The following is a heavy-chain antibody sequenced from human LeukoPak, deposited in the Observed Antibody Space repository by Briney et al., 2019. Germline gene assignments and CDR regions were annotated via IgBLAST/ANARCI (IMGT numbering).Heavy chain of an antibody. CDR2: IYYSGST. J-gene: IGHJ5*02. Sequence: SETLSLTCTVSGGSISSYYWSWLRQPPGKGLEWIGYIYYSGSTNYNPSLKSRVTISVDTSKNQFSLTLSSVTAADTAVYYCARDSLWFDPWGQGTLVTVSS. CDR3: ARDSLWFDP. V-gene: IGHV4-59*01. CDR1: GGSISSYY.